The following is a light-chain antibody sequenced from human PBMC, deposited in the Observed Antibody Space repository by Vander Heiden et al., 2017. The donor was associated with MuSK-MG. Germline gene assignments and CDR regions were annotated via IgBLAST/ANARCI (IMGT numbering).Light chain of an antibody. J-gene: IGKJ5*01. CDR3: QQDYSISIT. Sequence: IAMTHSLDSLPVSLGQMPSISCKSSHSVLYRHNSKNSLARYQQKRGQPPKLLIYWASNRESGVPDRFSGSGSGTDFTLTISSLQAEDVAVYYCQQDYSISITFGQGTRLEIK. CDR2: WAS. V-gene: IGKV4-1*01. CDR1: HSVLYRHNSKNS.